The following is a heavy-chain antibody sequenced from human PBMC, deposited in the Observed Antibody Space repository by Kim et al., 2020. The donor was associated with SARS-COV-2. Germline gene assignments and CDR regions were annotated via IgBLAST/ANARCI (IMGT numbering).Heavy chain of an antibody. Sequence: SETLSLTCAVYGGSFSGYYWSWIRQPPGKGLEWIGEINHSGSTNYNPSLKSRVTISVDTSKNQFSLKLSSVTAADTAVYYCARGLITMIVGPVSAFDIWGQGTMVTVSS. V-gene: IGHV4-34*01. CDR2: INHSGST. CDR1: GGSFSGYY. J-gene: IGHJ3*02. D-gene: IGHD3-22*01. CDR3: ARGLITMIVGPVSAFDI.